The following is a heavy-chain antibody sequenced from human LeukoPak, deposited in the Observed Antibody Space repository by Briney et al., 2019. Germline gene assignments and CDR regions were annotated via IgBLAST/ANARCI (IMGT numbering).Heavy chain of an antibody. CDR3: AREKAGIAAAGAPGVFDY. CDR2: IIPIFGTA. CDR1: GGTFSSYA. D-gene: IGHD6-13*01. J-gene: IGHJ4*02. V-gene: IGHV1-69*06. Sequence: ASVKVSCKASGGTFSSYAISWVRQAPGQGLEWMGGIIPIFGTANYAQKFQGRVTITADKSTSTAYMELSSLRSEDTAVYYCAREKAGIAAAGAPGVFDYWGQGTLVTVSS.